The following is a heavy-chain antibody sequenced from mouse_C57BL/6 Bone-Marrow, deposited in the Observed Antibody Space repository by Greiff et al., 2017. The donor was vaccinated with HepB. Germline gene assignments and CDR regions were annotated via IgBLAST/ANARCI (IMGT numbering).Heavy chain of an antibody. CDR1: GYSFTSYY. Sequence: VQLQESGPELVKPGASVKISCKASGYSFTSYYIHWVKQRPGQGLEWIGWIYPGSGNTKYNEKFKGKATLTADTSSSTAYMQLSSLTSEDSAVYYCAGGYAMDYWGQGTSVTVSS. J-gene: IGHJ4*01. V-gene: IGHV1-66*01. CDR2: IYPGSGNT. CDR3: AGGYAMDY.